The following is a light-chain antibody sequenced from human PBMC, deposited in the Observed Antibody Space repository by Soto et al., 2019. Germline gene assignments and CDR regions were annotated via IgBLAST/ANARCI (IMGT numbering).Light chain of an antibody. J-gene: IGKJ1*01. CDR1: QSVSGW. Sequence: DIQMTQSPSILSASVGDRVTITCRASQSVSGWLAWYQQKPGEAPKLLIYDASALPRGVPSRFGGSGSGTKFTLTIASLQPDDFATYYCQQYETFSGTFGPGTKVDIK. CDR3: QQYETFSGT. V-gene: IGKV1-5*01. CDR2: DAS.